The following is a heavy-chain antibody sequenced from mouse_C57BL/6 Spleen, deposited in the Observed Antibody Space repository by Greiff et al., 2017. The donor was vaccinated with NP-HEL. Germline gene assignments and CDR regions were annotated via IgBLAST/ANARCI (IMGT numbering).Heavy chain of an antibody. V-gene: IGHV3-6*01. CDR3: ARPSSSWFAY. J-gene: IGHJ3*01. Sequence: EVQLQESGPGLVKPSQSLSLTCSVTGYSITSGYYWNWIRQFPGNKLEWMGYISYDGSNNYNPSLKNRISITRDTSKNQFFLKLNSVTTEETATYYCARPSSSWFAYWGQGTLVTVSA. CDR2: ISYDGSN. CDR1: GYSITSGYY. D-gene: IGHD1-1*01.